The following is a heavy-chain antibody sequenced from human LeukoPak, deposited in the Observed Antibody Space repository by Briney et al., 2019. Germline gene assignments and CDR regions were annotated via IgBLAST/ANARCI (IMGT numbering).Heavy chain of an antibody. Sequence: SETLSLTCTVSGGSISSYYWSWIRQPPGKELEWIGYIYYSGSTNYNPSLKSRVSISVDTSESQFSLILRSVTAADTAVYYCASGGNPDYFDHWGQGALVRVSS. V-gene: IGHV4-59*08. J-gene: IGHJ4*02. D-gene: IGHD1-14*01. CDR3: ASGGNPDYFDH. CDR2: IYYSGST. CDR1: GGSISSYY.